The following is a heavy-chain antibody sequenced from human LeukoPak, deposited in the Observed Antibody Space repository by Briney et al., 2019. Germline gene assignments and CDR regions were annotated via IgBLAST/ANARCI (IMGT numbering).Heavy chain of an antibody. J-gene: IGHJ4*03. V-gene: IGHV3-30*02. CDR3: AKDQGYCSGGSCYSGYFDY. D-gene: IGHD2-15*01. CDR2: IRYDGSNK. Sequence: PGGSLRLSCAASGFTFSSYGMHWVRQAPGKGLEWVAFIRYDGSNKYYADSVKGRFTISRDNSKNTLYLQMNSLRAEDTAVYYCAKDQGYCSGGSCYSGYFDYWGQGTLVTVSS. CDR1: GFTFSSYG.